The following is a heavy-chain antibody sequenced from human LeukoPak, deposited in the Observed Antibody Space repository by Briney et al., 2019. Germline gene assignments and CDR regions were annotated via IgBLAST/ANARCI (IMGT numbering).Heavy chain of an antibody. D-gene: IGHD6-13*01. J-gene: IGHJ4*02. V-gene: IGHV1-8*01. CDR1: GYTFTSYD. CDR3: ARRHSSSWSFDY. Sequence: GASVKVSCKASGYTFTSYDINWVRQATGQGLEWMGWMNPNSGNTGYAQKFQGSVTMTRNTSISTAYMELSSLRSEDTAVYYCARRHSSSWSFDYWGQGTLVTVSS. CDR2: MNPNSGNT.